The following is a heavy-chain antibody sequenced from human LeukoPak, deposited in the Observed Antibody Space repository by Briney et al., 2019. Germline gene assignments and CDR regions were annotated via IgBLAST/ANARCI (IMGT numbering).Heavy chain of an antibody. V-gene: IGHV3-7*01. J-gene: IGHJ5*02. CDR2: IKDDGREQ. CDR1: GFTFRNYW. D-gene: IGHD5-24*01. Sequence: GGSLRLSCAASGFTFRNYWMSWVRQAPGKGLEWVAKIKDDGREQDYVDSVKGRFSISRDNAMNLLYLQMNSLRADDTAVYYCARDRSRAFDPWGQGTLVTVSS. CDR3: ARDRSRAFDP.